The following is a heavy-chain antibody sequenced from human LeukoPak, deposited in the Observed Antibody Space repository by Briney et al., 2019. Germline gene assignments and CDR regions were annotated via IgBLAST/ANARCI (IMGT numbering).Heavy chain of an antibody. CDR1: RGTFSKYA. CDR2: IIPILNIT. Sequence: SVKVSCKASRGTFSKYAISWVRQAPGQGLEWMGRIIPILNITHYAQKFQGRVTIAADKSTSTAYMELSSLRSEDTAMYYCARDTYDSSGYSLLYYYYGMDVWGQGTTVTVSS. J-gene: IGHJ6*02. D-gene: IGHD3-22*01. V-gene: IGHV1-69*04. CDR3: ARDTYDSSGYSLLYYYYGMDV.